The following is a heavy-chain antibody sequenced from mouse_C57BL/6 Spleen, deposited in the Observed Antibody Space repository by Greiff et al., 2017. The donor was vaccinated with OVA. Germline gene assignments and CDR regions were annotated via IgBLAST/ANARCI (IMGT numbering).Heavy chain of an antibody. CDR2: IYPGSGST. V-gene: IGHV1-55*01. CDR1: GYTFPRYW. J-gene: IGHJ4*01. CDR3: AREGDYYYAMDY. Sequence: VHVKQPGAELVKPGASVKMSCKASGYTFPRYWITWVKQRPGQGLEWIGDIYPGSGSTNYNEKFKSKATLTVDTSSSTAYMQLSSLTSEDSAVYYCAREGDYYYAMDYWGQGTSVTVSS.